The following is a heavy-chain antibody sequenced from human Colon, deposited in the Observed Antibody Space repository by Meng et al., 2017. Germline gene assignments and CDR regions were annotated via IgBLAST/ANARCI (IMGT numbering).Heavy chain of an antibody. D-gene: IGHD3-10*01. Sequence: GESLKISCAASGFSFSAFTMHWVRQAPGKGLEYGATITSDGGSTYHANSVRGRFTVSRDNSKNTLYLQMGSVRPEDMAVYYCAKGAGSGNFNRLDVWGQGTLVTVSS. J-gene: IGHJ4*02. CDR2: ITSDGGST. V-gene: IGHV3-64*01. CDR3: AKGAGSGNFNRLDV. CDR1: GFSFSAFT.